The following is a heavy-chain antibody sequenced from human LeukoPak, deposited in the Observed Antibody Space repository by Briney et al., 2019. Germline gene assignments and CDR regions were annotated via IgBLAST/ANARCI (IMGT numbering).Heavy chain of an antibody. V-gene: IGHV3-74*01. CDR1: GFTFSIHW. CDR2: INSDGSRT. J-gene: IGHJ4*02. D-gene: IGHD6-13*01. Sequence: PTGGSLGLSCAASGFTFSIHWMHWVRQAPGKGLVWVAHINSDGSRTNYTDSVRGRFTISRDNARNTLFLQMNSLRAEDTAVYYCAAAYSSSQLDHWGQGTLVTVSS. CDR3: AAAYSSSQLDH.